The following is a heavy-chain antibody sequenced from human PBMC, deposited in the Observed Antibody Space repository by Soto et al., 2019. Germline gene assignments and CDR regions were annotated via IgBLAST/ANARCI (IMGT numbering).Heavy chain of an antibody. V-gene: IGHV4-31*03. CDR2: IYYNGTT. J-gene: IGHJ4*02. CDR3: VRDVRMQMGSDLEN. CDR1: GGSVRSGEFY. D-gene: IGHD2-15*01. Sequence: QVQLWGSGPRLVKPSQTLSLTCTVSGGSVRSGEFYWTWLRQHPGKGLEWIGFIYYNGTTHYNPSLKIRVLMSVDTSKNQFALRLTSVTAADTAVYYCVRDVRMQMGSDLENWGQGTLITVSS.